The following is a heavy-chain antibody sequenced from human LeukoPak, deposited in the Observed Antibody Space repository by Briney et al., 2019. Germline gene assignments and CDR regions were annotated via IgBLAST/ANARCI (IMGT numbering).Heavy chain of an antibody. D-gene: IGHD5-18*01. V-gene: IGHV4-30-2*01. Sequence: SQTLSLTCAVSGGSISSGGYSWSWIRQPPGKGLEWIGDIYHSGSTYYNPSLKSRVTISVDRSKNQFSLKLSSVTAADTAVYYCARSPDTAMVTTHFDYWGQGTLVTVPS. CDR2: IYHSGST. J-gene: IGHJ4*02. CDR1: GGSISSGGYS. CDR3: ARSPDTAMVTTHFDY.